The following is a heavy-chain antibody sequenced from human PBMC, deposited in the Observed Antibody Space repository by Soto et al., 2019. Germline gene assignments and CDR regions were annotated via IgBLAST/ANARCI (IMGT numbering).Heavy chain of an antibody. Sequence: GGSLRLSCTASGFSFGAYSMSWLRQAPGKGLEWVGFIRGKAYGGTTEYAASVYGRFTISRDDSKSIGYLQMKSLKTEETAAFYCTRVAPGVELCNHCYYYWGQGIQFTVSS. CDR2: IRGKAYGGTT. V-gene: IGHV3-49*03. J-gene: IGHJ4*02. D-gene: IGHD2-21*02. CDR3: TRVAPGVELCNHCYYY. CDR1: GFSFGAYS.